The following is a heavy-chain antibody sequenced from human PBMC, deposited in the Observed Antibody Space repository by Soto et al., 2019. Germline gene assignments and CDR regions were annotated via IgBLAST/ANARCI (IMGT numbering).Heavy chain of an antibody. CDR2: IIPMLSMS. J-gene: IGHJ4*02. D-gene: IGHD3-10*01. CDR3: ATSYGSGSRPFDY. CDR1: GGTFNSYT. Sequence: QVQLVQSGAEVKKSGSSVRVSCKASGGTFNSYTLSWVRQAPGQRLEWMGRIIPMLSMSTYAQKFQGRVSIIADKATNTFDLDLSSLRSDDTAIYYCATSYGSGSRPFDYWGQGTLVTVSS. V-gene: IGHV1-69*02.